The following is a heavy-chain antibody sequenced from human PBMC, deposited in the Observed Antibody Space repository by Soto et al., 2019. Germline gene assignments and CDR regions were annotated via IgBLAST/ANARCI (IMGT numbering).Heavy chain of an antibody. V-gene: IGHV3-30*03. D-gene: IGHD3-10*01. CDR1: GFTFSHYG. CDR3: ARDSSASRSFSNYYIDY. CDR2: ISYDGSNK. J-gene: IGHJ4*02. Sequence: QVQLVESGGGVVQSGRSLRLSCATSGFTFSHYGMHWVRQAPGQGLEWVAIISYDGSNKYYADSVKGRFTISRDNSKNTLDLQMNSLRPEDTAVHYCARDSSASRSFSNYYIDYWGQGTLVSVSS.